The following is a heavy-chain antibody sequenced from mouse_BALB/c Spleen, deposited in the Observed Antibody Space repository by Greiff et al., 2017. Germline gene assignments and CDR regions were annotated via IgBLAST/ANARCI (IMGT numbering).Heavy chain of an antibody. J-gene: IGHJ3*01. Sequence: EVPRVESGGCLVKPGGSLKLSCAASGFTFSSYTMSWVRQTPEKRLEWVATISSGGSYTYYPDSVKGRFTISRDNAKNTLYLQMSSLKSEDTAMYYCTGITPFAYWGQGTLVTVSA. CDR3: TGITPFAY. CDR2: ISSGGSYT. D-gene: IGHD1-1*01. CDR1: GFTFSSYT. V-gene: IGHV5-6-4*01.